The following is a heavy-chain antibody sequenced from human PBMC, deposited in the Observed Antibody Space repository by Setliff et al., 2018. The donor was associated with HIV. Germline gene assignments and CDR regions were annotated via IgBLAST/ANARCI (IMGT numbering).Heavy chain of an antibody. V-gene: IGHV1-2*06. Sequence: GASVKVSCKTFGYRFTDFYVNWVRQAPGQGLEWMGRINPNSGGTNYAQKFQGRVTMTTDTSTSTAYMELRSLRSDDTAVYYCAREIGDYYDSSGYYPPTDYYYGMDVWGQGTTVTVSS. CDR3: AREIGDYYDSSGYYPPTDYYYGMDV. CDR1: GYRFTDFY. CDR2: INPNSGGT. D-gene: IGHD3-22*01. J-gene: IGHJ6*02.